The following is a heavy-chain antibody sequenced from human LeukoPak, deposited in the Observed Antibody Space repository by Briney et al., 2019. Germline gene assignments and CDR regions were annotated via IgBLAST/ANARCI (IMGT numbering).Heavy chain of an antibody. CDR3: ARGFSSWYYYYYYMDV. D-gene: IGHD6-13*01. J-gene: IGHJ6*03. CDR2: IHPISGKT. Sequence: GSVNVSCLASGYSSTSFDINWVRPATDQGGEWVGWIHPISGKTDYAQKFQGRVTMTRNTATSTAYMELSSLRSEDTAVDYCARGFSSWYYYYYYMDVWGKGTTVTVS. CDR1: GYSSTSFD. V-gene: IGHV1-8*01.